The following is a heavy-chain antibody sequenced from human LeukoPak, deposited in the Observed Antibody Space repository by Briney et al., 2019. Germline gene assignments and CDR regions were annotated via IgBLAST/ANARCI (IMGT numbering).Heavy chain of an antibody. Sequence: SETLSLTCAVSGYSISSGYYWGWIRQPPGKGPEWIGSIYHSGSTYYNPSLKSPVTISVDTSKNQSSLKLSSVTAADTAVYYCARDRLQFRVSFDYWGQGTLVTVSS. V-gene: IGHV4-38-2*02. CDR3: ARDRLQFRVSFDY. J-gene: IGHJ4*02. CDR1: GYSISSGYY. D-gene: IGHD5-24*01. CDR2: IYHSGST.